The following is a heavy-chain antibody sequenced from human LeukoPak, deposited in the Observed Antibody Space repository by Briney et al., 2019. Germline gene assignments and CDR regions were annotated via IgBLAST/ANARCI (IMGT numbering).Heavy chain of an antibody. J-gene: IGHJ4*02. V-gene: IGHV3-21*01. CDR2: ISVRSNYI. CDR3: VRLRRNSDTSGFYYYYDF. Sequence: GGSLRLSCLASGYTFSSYSINWVRQAPGKGLEWVSSISVRSNYIYYADSVRGRFRISRDDARDSLFLEMNSLRAEDTAVYYCVRLRRNSDTSGFYYYYDFWGQGTLVTVSS. CDR1: GYTFSSYS. D-gene: IGHD3-22*01.